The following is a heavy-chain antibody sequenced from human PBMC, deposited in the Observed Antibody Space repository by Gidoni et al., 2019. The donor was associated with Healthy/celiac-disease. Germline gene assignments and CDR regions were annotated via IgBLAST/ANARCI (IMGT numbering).Heavy chain of an antibody. V-gene: IGHV3-30*18. CDR2: ISYDGSNK. J-gene: IGHJ3*02. D-gene: IGHD3-10*01. Sequence: QVQLVESGGGVVQPGRSLRLSCAASGFTFSSYGMHWVRQAPGKGLEWVAVISYDGSNKYYADSVKGRFTISRDNSKNTLYLQMNSLRAEDTAVYYCAKDPEGEWFGELFGAFDIWGQGTMVTVSS. CDR1: GFTFSSYG. CDR3: AKDPEGEWFGELFGAFDI.